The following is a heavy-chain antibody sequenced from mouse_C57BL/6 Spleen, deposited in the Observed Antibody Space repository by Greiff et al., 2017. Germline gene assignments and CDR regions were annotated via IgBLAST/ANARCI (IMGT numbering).Heavy chain of an antibody. CDR3: ARSGVITTVVAPYYFDY. Sequence: QVQLKQPGAELVKPGASVKLSCKASGYTFTSYWMHWVKQRPGRGLEWIGRIDPNSGGTKYNEKFKSKATLTVDKPSSTAYMQLSSLTSEDSAVYYCARSGVITTVVAPYYFDYWGQGTTLTVSS. J-gene: IGHJ2*01. CDR2: IDPNSGGT. D-gene: IGHD1-1*01. CDR1: GYTFTSYW. V-gene: IGHV1-72*01.